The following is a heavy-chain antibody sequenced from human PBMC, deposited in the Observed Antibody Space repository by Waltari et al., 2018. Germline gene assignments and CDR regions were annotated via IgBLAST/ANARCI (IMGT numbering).Heavy chain of an antibody. Sequence: QVQLQESGPGLVKPSETLSLTCTVSGGSISSYYWSWIRQPPGKGLEWIGYIYYSGSTNYHPSLKSRVTISVDTSKNQFSLKLSSVTAADTAVYYCARGGGYSYGFNWFDPWGQGTLVTVSS. V-gene: IGHV4-59*01. CDR2: IYYSGST. CDR1: GGSISSYY. CDR3: ARGGGYSYGFNWFDP. D-gene: IGHD5-18*01. J-gene: IGHJ5*02.